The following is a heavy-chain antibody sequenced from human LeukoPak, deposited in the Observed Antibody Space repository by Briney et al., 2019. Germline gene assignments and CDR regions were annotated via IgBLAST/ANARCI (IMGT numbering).Heavy chain of an antibody. CDR3: ATDPNYYGSGSLDY. CDR2: IIPIFGTA. J-gene: IGHJ4*02. CDR1: GGTFSSYA. V-gene: IGHV1-69*06. Sequence: SVKVSCKASGGTFSSYAISWVRQAPGQGLERMGGIIPIFGTANYAQKFQGRVTITADKSTSTAYMELSSLRSEDTAMYYCATDPNYYGSGSLDYWGQGTLVTVSS. D-gene: IGHD3-10*01.